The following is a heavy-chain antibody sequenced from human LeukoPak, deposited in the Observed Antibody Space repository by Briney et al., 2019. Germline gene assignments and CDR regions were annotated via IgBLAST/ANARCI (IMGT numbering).Heavy chain of an antibody. J-gene: IGHJ5*02. D-gene: IGHD3-9*01. Sequence: GASVKVSCKASGYTFSSYAISWVRQAPGQGLEWMGGIIPIFGTANYAQKFQGRVAITADESTSTAYMELSSLRSEDTAVYYCARDRHYDILTGYERRWFDPWGQGTLVTVSS. CDR3: ARDRHYDILTGYERRWFDP. V-gene: IGHV1-69*13. CDR2: IIPIFGTA. CDR1: GYTFSSYA.